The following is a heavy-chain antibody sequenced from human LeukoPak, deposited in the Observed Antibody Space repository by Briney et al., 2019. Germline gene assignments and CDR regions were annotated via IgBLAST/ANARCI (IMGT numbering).Heavy chain of an antibody. CDR2: INHSGST. V-gene: IGHV4-34*01. CDR3: ARGHDYGGIGQYYFDY. D-gene: IGHD4-23*01. Sequence: PSETLSLTCAVYGGSFSGYYWSWIRQPPGKGLEWIGEINHSGSTNYNPSLKSRVTISVDTSKNQFSLKLSSVTAADTAVYYCARGHDYGGIGQYYFDYWGQGTLVTVSS. J-gene: IGHJ4*02. CDR1: GGSFSGYY.